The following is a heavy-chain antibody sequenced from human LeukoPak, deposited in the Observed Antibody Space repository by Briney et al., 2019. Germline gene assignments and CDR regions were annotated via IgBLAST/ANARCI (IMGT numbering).Heavy chain of an antibody. CDR3: AKDPSYSSRFDY. J-gene: IGHJ4*02. D-gene: IGHD6-13*01. V-gene: IGHV3-9*01. CDR1: GFTFDDYA. Sequence: PGRSLRLSCAASGFTFDDYAMHWVRQAPGKGLEWVSGISWNSGSIGYADSVKGRFTISRDNAKNSLYLQMNSLRAEDTAVYYCAKDPSYSSRFDYWGQGTLVTVSS. CDR2: ISWNSGSI.